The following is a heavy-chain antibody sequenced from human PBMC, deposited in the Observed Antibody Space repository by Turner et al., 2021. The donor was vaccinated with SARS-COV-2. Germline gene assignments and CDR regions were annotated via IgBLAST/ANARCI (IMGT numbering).Heavy chain of an antibody. D-gene: IGHD2-2*01. CDR2: ISDDGIST. V-gene: IGHV3-64*01. Sequence: EVQLVESGGGLVKPGGSLRLSCAASGFTFNNYAMQWVRQAPGKGLDYVSVISDDGISTYYANSVKGRFTISRDNSKNMMYLQMGSLRPEDMAVYYCARQRLNDYAADYWGQGTLVTVSS. J-gene: IGHJ4*02. CDR1: GFTFNNYA. CDR3: ARQRLNDYAADY.